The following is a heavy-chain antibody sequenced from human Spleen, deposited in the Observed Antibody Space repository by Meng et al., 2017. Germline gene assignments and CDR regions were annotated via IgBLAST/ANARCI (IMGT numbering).Heavy chain of an antibody. CDR3: ARDSILDTAMVNDY. CDR1: GGSISSGGYY. V-gene: IGHV4-31*03. J-gene: IGHJ4*02. Sequence: SETLSLTCTVSGGSISSGGYYWNWIRQHPGKGLEWIGYIYYSGSTYYNPSLQSRVTISVDTSKNQFSLKLSSVTATDTAVYYCARDSILDTAMVNDYWGQGTLVTVSS. D-gene: IGHD5-18*01. CDR2: IYYSGST.